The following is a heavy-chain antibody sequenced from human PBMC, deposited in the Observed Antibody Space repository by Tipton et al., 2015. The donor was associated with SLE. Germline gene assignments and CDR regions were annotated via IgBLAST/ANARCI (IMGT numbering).Heavy chain of an antibody. D-gene: IGHD2-2*01. CDR1: GDSLSSDYW. CDR2: NFHSGTT. CDR3: ATKYALSGMDV. Sequence: TLSLTCVVSGDSLSSDYWWTWVRQSPGKGLEWIGENFHSGTTNYNPSLASRVSISVEKSRNQFSLRLSSATAVDTAVYYCATKYALSGMDVWGQGTAVTVSS. V-gene: IGHV4-4*02. J-gene: IGHJ6*02.